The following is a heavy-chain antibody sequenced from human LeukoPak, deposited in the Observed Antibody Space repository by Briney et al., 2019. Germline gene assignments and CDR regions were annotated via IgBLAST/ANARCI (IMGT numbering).Heavy chain of an antibody. D-gene: IGHD4-23*01. CDR2: IYYSGST. CDR3: ARPDDYGGHPGAFDI. CDR1: GGSISSGDYY. Sequence: SETLSLTCTVSGGSISSGDYYWSWIRQPPGKGLERIGYIYYSGSTYYNPSLKSRVTISVDTSKNQFSLKLSSVTAADTAVYYCARPDDYGGHPGAFDIWGQGTMVTVSS. J-gene: IGHJ3*02. V-gene: IGHV4-30-4*08.